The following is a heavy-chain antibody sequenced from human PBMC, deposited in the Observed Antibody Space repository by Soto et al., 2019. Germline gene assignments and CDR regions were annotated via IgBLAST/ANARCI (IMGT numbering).Heavy chain of an antibody. J-gene: IGHJ5*02. D-gene: IGHD3-3*01. CDR3: AGEGRDDFWSGYSLS. CDR1: GGSISSSSYY. Sequence: QLQLQESGPGLVKPSETLSLTCTVSGGSISSSSYYWGWIRQPPGKGLEWIGSIYYSGSTYYNPSLKSRVTISLDTSKNQFATKLRSVTAADTAVYSCAGEGRDDFWSGYSLSWGQGTLVTVAS. V-gene: IGHV4-39*01. CDR2: IYYSGST.